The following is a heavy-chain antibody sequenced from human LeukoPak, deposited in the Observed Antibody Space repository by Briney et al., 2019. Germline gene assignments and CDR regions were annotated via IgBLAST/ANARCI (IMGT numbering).Heavy chain of an antibody. J-gene: IGHJ3*01. CDR3: VRDDWIPGSCPNYPGCFDAFDF. V-gene: IGHV4-30-4*01. CDR2: IYYSGST. D-gene: IGHD2-8*01. Sequence: PSQTLSLTCTVSGGSISSGDYYWSWIRQPPGKGLEWIGHIYYSGSTNYNPSLESRVTISIDTSENQFSLRLTSVTAADTAVYYCVRDDWIPGSCPNYPGCFDAFDFWGHGTLVTVSS. CDR1: GGSISSGDYY.